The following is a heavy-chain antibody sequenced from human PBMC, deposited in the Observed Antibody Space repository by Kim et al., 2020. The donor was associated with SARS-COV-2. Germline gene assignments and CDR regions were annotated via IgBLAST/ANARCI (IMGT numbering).Heavy chain of an antibody. D-gene: IGHD3-10*01. CDR2: TRGSGGST. Sequence: GGSLRLSCAASGFTFSSFAMSWVRQAPGKGLEWVSATRGSGGSTYYADSVQGRLTISRDKSKNTLYLQMNSLRAEDTAVYYCETGIWFDPWGQGTLVTVS. CDR3: ETGIWFDP. J-gene: IGHJ5*02. V-gene: IGHV3-23*01. CDR1: GFTFSSFA.